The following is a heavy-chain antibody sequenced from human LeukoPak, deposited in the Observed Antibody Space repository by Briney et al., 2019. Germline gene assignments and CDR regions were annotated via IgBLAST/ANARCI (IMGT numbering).Heavy chain of an antibody. CDR2: IYYSGST. CDR1: GGSISSSSYY. V-gene: IGHV4-39*07. Sequence: SETLSLTCTVSGGSISSSSYYWGWIRQPPGKGLEWIGSIYYSGSTYYNPSLKSRVTISVDTSKNQFSLKLSSVTAADTAVYYCASHFRAPYYFDYWGRGTLVTVSS. CDR3: ASHFRAPYYFDY. J-gene: IGHJ4*02.